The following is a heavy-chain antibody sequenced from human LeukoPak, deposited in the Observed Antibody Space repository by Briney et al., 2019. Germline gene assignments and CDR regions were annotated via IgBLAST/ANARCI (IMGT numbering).Heavy chain of an antibody. Sequence: GGSLRLSCAVSGFSVSGYWMTWVRQAPGKGLEWVANIKQDGSEKNYVDSVKGRFTDSRDNAENSLFLQMNSLRVEDTAVYYCAREWQGGIAAAGTRIEGDYWGQGTLVAVSS. CDR3: AREWQGGIAAAGTRIEGDY. J-gene: IGHJ4*02. V-gene: IGHV3-7*01. CDR1: GFSVSGYW. CDR2: IKQDGSEK. D-gene: IGHD6-13*01.